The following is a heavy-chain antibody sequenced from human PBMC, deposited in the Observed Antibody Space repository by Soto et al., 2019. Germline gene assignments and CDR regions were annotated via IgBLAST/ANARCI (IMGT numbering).Heavy chain of an antibody. CDR2: ISSSSSYI. V-gene: IGHV3-21*01. CDR3: ASGRGQQGDV. Sequence: EVQLVESGGGLVKPGGSLRLSCAASGFTFSSYSMNWVRQAPGKGLEWVSSISSSSSYIYYADSVKGRFTISRDNAKNTLYLQMNSRRAEDTAVYYCASGRGQQGDVWGQGSTVTVSS. J-gene: IGHJ6*02. CDR1: GFTFSSYS. D-gene: IGHD6-13*01.